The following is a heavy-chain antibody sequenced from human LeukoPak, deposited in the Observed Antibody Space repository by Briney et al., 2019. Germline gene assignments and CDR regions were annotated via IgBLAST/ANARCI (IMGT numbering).Heavy chain of an antibody. CDR2: ISSSGSSI. J-gene: IGHJ6*02. Sequence: GGSLGLSCAASGFIFSTYWMNWVRQAPGKGLEWVSYISSSGSSIYYADSVKGRFTISRDNAKNSLYLQMNSLGAGDAAVYYCARACGASCYAVDYYNYGMDVWGQGTTVTVSS. CDR3: ARACGASCYAVDYYNYGMDV. V-gene: IGHV3-48*04. CDR1: GFIFSTYW. D-gene: IGHD2-15*01.